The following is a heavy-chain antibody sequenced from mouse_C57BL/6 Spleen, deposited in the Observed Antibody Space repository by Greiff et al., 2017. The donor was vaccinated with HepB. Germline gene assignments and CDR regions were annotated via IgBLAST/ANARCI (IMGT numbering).Heavy chain of an antibody. V-gene: IGHV1-7*01. J-gene: IGHJ2*01. Sequence: QVQLQQSGAELAKPGASVTLSCKASGYTFTSYWMHWVKQRPGQGLEWIGYINPSSGYTKYNQKFKDKATLTADKSSSTAYMQLSSLTYEDSAVDYCAREELGRKDYFDYWGQGTTLTVSS. CDR2: INPSSGYT. D-gene: IGHD4-1*01. CDR1: GYTFTSYW. CDR3: AREELGRKDYFDY.